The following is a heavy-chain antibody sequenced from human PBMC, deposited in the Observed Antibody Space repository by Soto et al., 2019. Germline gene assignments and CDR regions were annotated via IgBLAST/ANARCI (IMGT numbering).Heavy chain of an antibody. J-gene: IGHJ4*02. CDR3: ARDQDIVLVPAALFDY. CDR1: GYTFTSYG. D-gene: IGHD2-2*01. Sequence: GASVKVSCKASGYTFTSYGISWVRQAPGQGLEWMGWISAYNGNTNYAQKLQGRVTMTTDTSTSTAYMELRSLRSDDTAVYYCARDQDIVLVPAALFDYWGQGTQVTVSS. CDR2: ISAYNGNT. V-gene: IGHV1-18*01.